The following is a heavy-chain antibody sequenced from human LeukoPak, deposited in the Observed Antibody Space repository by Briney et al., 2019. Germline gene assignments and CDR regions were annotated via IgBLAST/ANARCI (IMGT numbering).Heavy chain of an antibody. J-gene: IGHJ5*02. CDR1: GFTFSRSA. CDR3: TRDSETYNWFDP. V-gene: IGHV3-73*01. D-gene: IGHD4-11*01. Sequence: GGSLRLSCAGSGFTFSRSAIDWVRQSSGKGLEWVGQIDKKDKGYATATAYAASVKGRFTISREDSINTAYLQMKSLTTEDTALYYCTRDSETYNWFDPWGQGTLVTVSS. CDR2: IDKKDKGYATAT.